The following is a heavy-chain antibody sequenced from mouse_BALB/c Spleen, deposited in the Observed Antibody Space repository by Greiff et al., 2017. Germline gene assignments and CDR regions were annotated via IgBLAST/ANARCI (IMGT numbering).Heavy chain of an antibody. CDR2: ILPGSGST. V-gene: IGHV1-9*01. CDR1: GYTFSSYW. J-gene: IGHJ4*01. Sequence: QVQLQQSGAELMKPGASVKISCKATGYTFSSYWIEWVKQRPGHGLEWIGEILPGSGSTNYNEKFKGKATFTADTSSNTAYMQLSSLTSEDSAVYDYARRLYAMDYWGQGTSVTVSA. CDR3: ARRLYAMDY.